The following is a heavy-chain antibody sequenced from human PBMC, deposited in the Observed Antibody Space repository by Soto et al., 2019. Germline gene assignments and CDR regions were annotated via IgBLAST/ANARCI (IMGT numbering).Heavy chain of an antibody. D-gene: IGHD4-17*01. Sequence: PSETLSLSWAVSGATVSNGGYSRRWIRPPPGKGLEWIGYIYHSGSTYYNPPLRSRVTISVDRSRNQFSLNLSSVTAADTAVYYCAREGGAYGDYYLDYWGQGTLVTVSS. CDR1: GATVSNGGYS. CDR2: IYHSGST. J-gene: IGHJ4*02. CDR3: AREGGAYGDYYLDY. V-gene: IGHV4-30-2*01.